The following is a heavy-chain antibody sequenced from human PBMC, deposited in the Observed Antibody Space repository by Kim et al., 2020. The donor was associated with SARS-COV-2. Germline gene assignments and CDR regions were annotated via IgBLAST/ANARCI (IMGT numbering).Heavy chain of an antibody. CDR3: ARELVVPAAIHYYYYGMDV. CDR1: GFTVSSNY. Sequence: GGSLRLSCAASGFTVSSNYMSWVRQAPGKGLEWVSVIYSGGSTYYADSVKGRFTISRDNSKNTLYLQMNSLRAEDTAVYYCARELVVPAAIHYYYYGMDVWGQGTTVTVSS. D-gene: IGHD2-2*02. CDR2: IYSGGST. J-gene: IGHJ6*02. V-gene: IGHV3-53*01.